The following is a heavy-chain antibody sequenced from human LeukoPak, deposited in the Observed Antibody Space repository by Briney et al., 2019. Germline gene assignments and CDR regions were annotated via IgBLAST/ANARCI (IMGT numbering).Heavy chain of an antibody. CDR3: ARDELRTGAFDM. Sequence: PGGSLRLSCAASGFTFSSFEMNWVRRAPGKGLEWVSYISSSGGAIYYADSVKGRFTVSRDNAKNSLYLQMNSLRAEDTALYYCARDELRTGAFDMWGQGTVVIVSS. CDR2: ISSSGGAI. CDR1: GFTFSSFE. V-gene: IGHV3-48*03. J-gene: IGHJ3*02. D-gene: IGHD1-7*01.